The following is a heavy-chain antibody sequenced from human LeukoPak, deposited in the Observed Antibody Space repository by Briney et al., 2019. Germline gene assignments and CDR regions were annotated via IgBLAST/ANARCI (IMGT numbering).Heavy chain of an antibody. D-gene: IGHD6-25*01. J-gene: IGHJ4*02. V-gene: IGHV3-48*01. Sequence: GGSLRLSCAASGFTFSSYSMNWVRQAPGKGLEWVSYISSSSSTIYYADSVKGRFTISRDNAKNSLYLQMNSLRAEDTAVYYCARAGGAEPATFFDYWGQGTLVTISS. CDR1: GFTFSSYS. CDR2: ISSSSSTI. CDR3: ARAGGAEPATFFDY.